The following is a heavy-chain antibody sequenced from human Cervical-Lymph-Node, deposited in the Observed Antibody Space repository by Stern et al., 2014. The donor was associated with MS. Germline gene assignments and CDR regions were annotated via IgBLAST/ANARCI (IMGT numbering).Heavy chain of an antibody. V-gene: IGHV1-2*02. Sequence: QVQLVQSGAEVKKPGASVKVSCKASGYIFTGYYMHWVRQAPGQGLEWMGWINPKSGGTSYAQKFQGRVTMTRDTSISTAYMELTRLTSDDTAVYYCARDRTATGYSSGWYPSDWAQGSLVTVSS. D-gene: IGHD6-19*01. CDR1: GYIFTGYY. CDR2: INPKSGGT. J-gene: IGHJ1*01. CDR3: ARDRTATGYSSGWYPSD.